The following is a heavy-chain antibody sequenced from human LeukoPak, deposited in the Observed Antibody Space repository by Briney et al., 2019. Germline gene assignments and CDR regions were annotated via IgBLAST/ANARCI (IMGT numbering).Heavy chain of an antibody. CDR1: GGSISSGGFY. J-gene: IGHJ5*02. Sequence: SQTLSLTCTVSGGSISSGGFYWSWIRQHPGKGLEWIGYIYYTGSTYYNPPLKSRVTISVDTSKNQFSLKLSSVTAADTAVYYCAREGGDYSSSLNWFDPWGQGTLVTVSS. CDR3: AREGGDYSSSLNWFDP. D-gene: IGHD6-6*01. CDR2: IYYTGST. V-gene: IGHV4-31*03.